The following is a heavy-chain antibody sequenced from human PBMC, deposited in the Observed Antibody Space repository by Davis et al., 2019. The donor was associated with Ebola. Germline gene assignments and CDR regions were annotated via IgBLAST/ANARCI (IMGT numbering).Heavy chain of an antibody. Sequence: GESLKISCKGSGYSFTSSWIGWVRQMPGKGLECMGIIYPGDSDTRYSPSFQGQVTISADKSISTAYLQWSSLKASDTAMYYCARRNIRGVINDDYWGQGTLVTVSS. CDR2: IYPGDSDT. CDR3: ARRNIRGVINDDY. CDR1: GYSFTSSW. J-gene: IGHJ4*02. V-gene: IGHV5-51*01. D-gene: IGHD3-10*01.